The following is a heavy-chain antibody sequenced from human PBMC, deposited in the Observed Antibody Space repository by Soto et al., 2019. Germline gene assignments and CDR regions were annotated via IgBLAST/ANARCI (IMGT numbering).Heavy chain of an antibody. J-gene: IGHJ6*03. CDR1: GGSFSGYY. V-gene: IGHV4-34*01. CDR3: ARQAEGSSSYYYYYYMDV. Sequence: SETLSLTCAVYGGSFSGYYWSWIRQPPGKGLEWIGEINHSGSTNYNPSLKSRVTISVDTSKNQFSLKLSSVTAADTAVYYCARQAEGSSSYYYYYYMDVWGKGTTVTVSS. D-gene: IGHD6-6*01. CDR2: INHSGST.